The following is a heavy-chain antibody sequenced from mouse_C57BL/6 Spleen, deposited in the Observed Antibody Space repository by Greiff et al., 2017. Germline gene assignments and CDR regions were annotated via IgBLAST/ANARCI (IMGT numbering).Heavy chain of an antibody. CDR1: GYSITSGYY. CDR3: ARDGYPFDY. J-gene: IGHJ2*01. Sequence: EVQVVESGPGLVKPSQSLSLTCSVTGYSITSGYYWNWIRQFPGNKLEWMGYISYDGSNNYNPSLKNRISITRDTSKHQFFLKLNSVTTEDTATYYCARDGYPFDYWGQGTTLTVSS. V-gene: IGHV3-6*01. CDR2: ISYDGSN. D-gene: IGHD2-2*01.